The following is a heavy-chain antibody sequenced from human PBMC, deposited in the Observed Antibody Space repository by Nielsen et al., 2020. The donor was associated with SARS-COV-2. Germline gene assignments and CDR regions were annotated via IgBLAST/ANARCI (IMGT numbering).Heavy chain of an antibody. Sequence: GESLKISCAASGFTFSSYGMHWVRQAPGKGLEWVAVIWYDGSNKYYADSVKGRFTISRDNSKNTLYLQMNSLRAEDTAVYYCAGHLSRYGMDVWGQGTTVTVSS. CDR1: GFTFSSYG. V-gene: IGHV3-33*01. D-gene: IGHD3-16*02. CDR2: IWYDGSNK. J-gene: IGHJ6*02. CDR3: AGHLSRYGMDV.